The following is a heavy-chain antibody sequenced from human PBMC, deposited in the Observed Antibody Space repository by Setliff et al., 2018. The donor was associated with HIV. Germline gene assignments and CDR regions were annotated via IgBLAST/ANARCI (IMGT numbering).Heavy chain of an antibody. CDR2: IDHSGNT. D-gene: IGHD3-22*01. Sequence: SETLSLTCAVYGDSFIGYYWTWIRQSPGKGLEWIGEIDHSGNTNYNPSPKSRITIPADTSKNQFSLKLTSVSAADTAVYYCARHLTYDTIPSLTAYGLDVWGQGTTVTVSS. J-gene: IGHJ6*02. CDR1: GDSFIGYY. CDR3: ARHLTYDTIPSLTAYGLDV. V-gene: IGHV4-34*01.